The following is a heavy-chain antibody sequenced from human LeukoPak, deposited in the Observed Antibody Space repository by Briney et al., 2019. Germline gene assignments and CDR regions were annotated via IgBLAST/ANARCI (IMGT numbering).Heavy chain of an antibody. V-gene: IGHV3-9*03. D-gene: IGHD2-8*01. CDR1: GFRFDDYA. J-gene: IGHJ5*02. CDR2: ISWNSGTI. CDR3: AKDTNGWLDP. Sequence: GGSLRLSCAASGFRFDDYAMHWVRQAPAKGLEWVSGISWNSGTIGYADSVKGRFTTSRDNAKNSLYLQMNSLRAEDMAFYYCAKDTNGWLDPWGQGTLVTVSS.